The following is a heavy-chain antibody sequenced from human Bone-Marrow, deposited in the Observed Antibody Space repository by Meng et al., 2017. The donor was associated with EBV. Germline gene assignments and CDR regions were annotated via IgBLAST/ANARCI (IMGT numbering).Heavy chain of an antibody. CDR2: INLGENT. CDR3: ATWNNNGWYYGY. V-gene: IGHV4-34*02. Sequence: QVKLRQLGAGLLKPSETLSLTCGVYGGSFSCSDWSWIRQPPGKGLEWIGEINLGENTNYNPSLKSRVSISVDTSKNHFSLKVNSVTAADTAVYYCATWNNNGWYYGYWGQGTLVTVSS. J-gene: IGHJ4*01. CDR1: GGSFSCSD. D-gene: IGHD6-19*01.